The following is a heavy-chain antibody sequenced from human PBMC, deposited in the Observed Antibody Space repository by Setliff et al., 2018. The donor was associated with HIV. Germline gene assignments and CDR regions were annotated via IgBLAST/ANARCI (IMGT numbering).Heavy chain of an antibody. D-gene: IGHD3-9*01. J-gene: IGHJ2*01. CDR1: GVTYNDHF. CDR3: VGHYYDPLTGYYVWFFDV. V-gene: IGHV3-15*05. Sequence: LRLSCAVSGVTYNDHFMDWVRQAPGKGLEWLGRSRSKSDGGTTSYAAPVKDRFTISRDDSRNTLYLQMNSMKSDDTATYYCVGHYYDPLTGYYVWFFDVWGRGTLVTVSS. CDR2: SRSKSDGGTT.